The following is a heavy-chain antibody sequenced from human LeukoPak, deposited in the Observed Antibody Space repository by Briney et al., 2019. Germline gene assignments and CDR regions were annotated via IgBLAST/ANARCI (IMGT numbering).Heavy chain of an antibody. CDR1: GTSITPYS. CDR2: FYTSGNT. Sequence: PSETLSLTCSVSGTSITPYSWSWIRQPPGRGLEWIEYFYTSGNTHQNPSLKSRVTMSIDASKNQFSLRLSSMTAADTAVYYCARHRAEMATITDDTFDMWGQGTMVTVSS. V-gene: IGHV4-4*09. D-gene: IGHD5-24*01. CDR3: ARHRAEMATITDDTFDM. J-gene: IGHJ3*02.